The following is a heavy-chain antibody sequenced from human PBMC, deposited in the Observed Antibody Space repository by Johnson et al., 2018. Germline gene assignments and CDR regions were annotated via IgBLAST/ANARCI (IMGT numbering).Heavy chain of an antibody. CDR2: ISYDGSNK. CDR3: ARDKGYCGRDCYSLGAFDI. V-gene: IGHV3-30-3*01. D-gene: IGHD2-21*02. CDR1: GFTFSSYA. Sequence: QVQLVESGGGVVQPGRSLRLSCAASGFTFSSYAMHWVRQAPGKGLEWVAVISYDGSNKYYADSVKGRFTIFRDNSKNTLYLQMNSLRAEDTAVYYCARDKGYCGRDCYSLGAFDIWGQGTMVTVSS. J-gene: IGHJ3*02.